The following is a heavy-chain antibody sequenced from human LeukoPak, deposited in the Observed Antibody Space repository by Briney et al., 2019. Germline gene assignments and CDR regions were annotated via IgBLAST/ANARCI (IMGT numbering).Heavy chain of an antibody. CDR1: GFTFSSYA. V-gene: IGHV3-30-3*01. CDR2: ISYDGSNK. J-gene: IGHJ4*02. Sequence: GGSLRLSCAASGFTFSSYAMHWVRQAPGKGLEWVAVISYDGSNKYYADSVKGRFTISRDNSKNTLYLQMNSLRAEDTAVYYCARDIHAVLMVYAIFRPSSPDYWGQGTLVTVSS. CDR3: ARDIHAVLMVYAIFRPSSPDY. D-gene: IGHD2-8*01.